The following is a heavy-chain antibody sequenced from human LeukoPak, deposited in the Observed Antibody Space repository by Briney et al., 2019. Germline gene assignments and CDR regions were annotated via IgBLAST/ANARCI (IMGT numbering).Heavy chain of an antibody. CDR2: INHDGRKK. CDR3: ATVTSYRVDY. CDR1: GFSFSTYW. D-gene: IGHD1-1*01. V-gene: IGHV3-7*01. J-gene: IGHJ4*02. Sequence: PWGSLRLSCGASGFSFSTYWMSWVRKAPGKGLEWVANINHDGRKKPYVDSVKGRFTISRDNAKNSLFLQMNSLRPEDTAVYYCATVTSYRVDYWGQGTLVTVSS.